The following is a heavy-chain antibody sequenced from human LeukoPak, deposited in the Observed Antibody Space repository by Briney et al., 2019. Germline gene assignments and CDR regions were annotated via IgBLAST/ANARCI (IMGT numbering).Heavy chain of an antibody. CDR1: GGSISSGSYY. V-gene: IGHV4-61*02. J-gene: IGHJ5*02. CDR3: ARVQTTVTTWQLWFGP. CDR2: IYTSGST. D-gene: IGHD4-17*01. Sequence: SETLSLTCTVSGGSISSGSYYWSWIRQPAGKGLEWIGRIYTSGSTNYNPSLKSRVTISVDTSKNQFSLKLSSVTAADTAVCYCARVQTTVTTWQLWFGPWGQGTLVTVSS.